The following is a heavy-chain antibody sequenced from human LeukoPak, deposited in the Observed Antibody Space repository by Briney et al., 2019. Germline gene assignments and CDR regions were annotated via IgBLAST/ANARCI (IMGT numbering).Heavy chain of an antibody. V-gene: IGHV1-69*04. CDR2: IIPILGIA. J-gene: IGHJ4*02. D-gene: IGHD3-22*01. CDR1: GGTFSSYA. CDR3: ARDLSYYDSNGYTTAALDY. Sequence: SVKVSCKASGGTFSSYAISWVRQAPGQGLEWMGRIIPILGIANYAQKFQGRVTITADKSTSTAYMELSSLRSEDTAVYYCARDLSYYDSNGYTTAALDYWGQGTLVTVSS.